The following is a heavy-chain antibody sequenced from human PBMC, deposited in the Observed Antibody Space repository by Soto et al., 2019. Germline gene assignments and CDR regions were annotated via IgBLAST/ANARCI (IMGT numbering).Heavy chain of an antibody. Sequence: ASVKVSCKASGYTFTSHDINWVRQAPGKGLEWMGGFDPEDGETIYAQKFQGRVTMTEDTSTDTAYMELSSLRSEDTAVYYCATSHGAAGFFDYWGQGTLVTVSS. CDR3: ATSHGAAGFFDY. CDR1: GYTFTSHD. J-gene: IGHJ4*02. V-gene: IGHV1-24*01. D-gene: IGHD6-13*01. CDR2: FDPEDGET.